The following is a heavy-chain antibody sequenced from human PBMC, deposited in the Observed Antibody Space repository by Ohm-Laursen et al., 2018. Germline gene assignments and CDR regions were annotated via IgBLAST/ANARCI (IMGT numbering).Heavy chain of an antibody. CDR3: ARDGYYDGSRYQAFDS. V-gene: IGHV4-4*07. CDR1: DGSISSFS. J-gene: IGHJ4*02. D-gene: IGHD3-22*01. CDR2: IFTSGTT. Sequence: SQTLSLTCTVSDGSISSFSWSWIRQPAGKGLEWIGRIFTSGTTNYNPSLKSRVTMSVDTSKNQFSLKVNYVTATDTAVYYCARDGYYDGSRYQAFDSWGQGTLVTVSP.